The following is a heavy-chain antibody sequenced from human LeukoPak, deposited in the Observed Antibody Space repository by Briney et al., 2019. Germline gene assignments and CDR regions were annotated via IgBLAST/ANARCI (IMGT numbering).Heavy chain of an antibody. Sequence: GASVNVSCMASGYTLTDYYMHWVRPAPGQGLEWMGLINPNSGGTNYAQKFQGRVTMTRDTSISTAYMELSRLRYEDTDVYYCARGGCYYDSSGYYIHDYWGQGTLVTVSS. CDR3: ARGGCYYDSSGYYIHDY. CDR1: GYTLTDYY. D-gene: IGHD3-22*01. J-gene: IGHJ4*02. V-gene: IGHV1-2*02. CDR2: INPNSGGT.